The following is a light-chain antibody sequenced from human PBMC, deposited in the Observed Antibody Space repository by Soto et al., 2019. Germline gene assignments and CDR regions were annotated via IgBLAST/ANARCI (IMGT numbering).Light chain of an antibody. CDR1: QSVSHN. J-gene: IGKJ2*01. CDR2: GAS. Sequence: EIVMTQSPATLSVSPGERATLSCRASQSVSHNLAWYQQKPGQAPRLLFYGASFRATGVPARFSGSGSGTDFPLTISSLQSEDFAIYYCQQSNNWPYTFGQGTKLEIK. V-gene: IGKV3-15*01. CDR3: QQSNNWPYT.